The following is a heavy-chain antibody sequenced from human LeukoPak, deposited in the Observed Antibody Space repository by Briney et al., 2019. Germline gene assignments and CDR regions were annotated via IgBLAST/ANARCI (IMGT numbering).Heavy chain of an antibody. J-gene: IGHJ4*02. CDR3: ATSSGVGATDD. CDR2: ISGSSSYI. D-gene: IGHD1-26*01. CDR1: GFTFSTYN. V-gene: IGHV3-21*01. Sequence: GGALRLSCAASGFTFSTYNMNWVRQAPGKGLEWVSSISGSSSYIYYADSVKGRFSISRDNAKNSLYLQMNSLRAEDTAVYYCATSSGVGATDDWGQGTLVTVSS.